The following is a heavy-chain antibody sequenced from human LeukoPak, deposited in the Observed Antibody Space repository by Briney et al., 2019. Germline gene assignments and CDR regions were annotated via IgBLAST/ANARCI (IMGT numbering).Heavy chain of an antibody. CDR2: ISSSGSSI. CDR3: VRGGGSYSLDY. Sequence: GGSLRLSCAASGFTFSDYYMSWIRQAPGKGLECLSYISSSGSSIYYADSVKGRFTISRDNAKNSLYLHMNSLRADDTAVYYCVRGGGSYSLDYWGQGTLVTVSS. CDR1: GFTFSDYY. J-gene: IGHJ4*02. D-gene: IGHD1-26*01. V-gene: IGHV3-11*04.